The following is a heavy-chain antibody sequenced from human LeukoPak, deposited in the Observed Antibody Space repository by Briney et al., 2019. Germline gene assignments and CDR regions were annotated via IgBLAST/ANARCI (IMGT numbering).Heavy chain of an antibody. V-gene: IGHV4-4*07. D-gene: IGHD2-2*01. CDR2: IYTSGST. Sequence: SETLSLTCTVSGGSISSYYWSWIRQPAGKGLEWIGRIYTSGSTNYNPSLKSRVTMSVVTSKNQFSLKLSSVTAADTAVYYCASSVPAAMDFDYWGQGTLVTVSS. CDR1: GGSISSYY. J-gene: IGHJ4*02. CDR3: ASSVPAAMDFDY.